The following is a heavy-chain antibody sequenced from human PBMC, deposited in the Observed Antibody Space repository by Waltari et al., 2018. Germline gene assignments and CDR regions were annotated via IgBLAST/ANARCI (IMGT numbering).Heavy chain of an antibody. J-gene: IGHJ5*02. V-gene: IGHV2-5*01. CDR2: IYWNDDK. CDR1: GFSLSTSGVG. CDR3: AHLPPTKGGGTIDP. Sequence: QITLKESGPTLVKPTQTLTLTCTFSGFSLSTSGVGVGWIRQPPGKALEWLALIYWNDDKRYSPSLKSRLTITKDTSKNQVVLTMTNMDPVDTATYYCAHLPPTKGGGTIDPWGQGTLVTVSS. D-gene: IGHD1-1*01.